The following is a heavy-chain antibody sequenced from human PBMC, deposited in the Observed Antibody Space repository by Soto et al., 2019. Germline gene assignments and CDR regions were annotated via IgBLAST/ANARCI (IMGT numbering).Heavy chain of an antibody. J-gene: IGHJ2*01. V-gene: IGHV3-30*18. CDR3: AKTTNDGDYHYWDFDL. CDR1: GFTFSSYG. D-gene: IGHD4-17*01. Sequence: QVQLVESGGGVVQPGRSLRLSCAASGFTFSSYGMHWVRQAPGKGLEWVAVISYDGSNKYYADSVKGRFTISRDNSKNALYLQMNRLRAEDKAVYYCAKTTNDGDYHYWDFDLWGRGTLVTGSS. CDR2: ISYDGSNK.